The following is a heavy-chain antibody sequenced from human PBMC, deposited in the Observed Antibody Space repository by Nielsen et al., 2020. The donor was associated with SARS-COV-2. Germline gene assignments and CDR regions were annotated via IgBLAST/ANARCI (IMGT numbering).Heavy chain of an antibody. CDR1: GYTFTDYY. V-gene: IGHV1-8*02. CDR2: MNPNSGNT. D-gene: IGHD4-17*01. Sequence: ASVKVSCKASGYTFTDYYIHWVRQAPGQGLEWMGWMNPNSGNTGYAQKFQGRVTMTRNTSISTAYMELSSLRSEDTAVYYCAKDEGGGNYGPFDYWGQGALVTVSS. CDR3: AKDEGGGNYGPFDY. J-gene: IGHJ4*02.